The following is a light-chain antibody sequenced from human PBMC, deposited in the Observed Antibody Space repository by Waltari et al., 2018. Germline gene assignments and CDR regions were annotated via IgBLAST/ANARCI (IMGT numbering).Light chain of an antibody. CDR3: CSYAGSSTLV. J-gene: IGLJ2*01. V-gene: IGLV2-23*02. Sequence: QSALTQPASVSGSPGPSTPISCTGTSRDVGTYHLFPSYQHHPCKAPKLMIYEVSKRPXXVSXLFSGSKSGNTASLTISGLQTDDEADYYCCSYAGSSTLVFGGGTKLTVL. CDR2: EVS. CDR1: SRDVGTYHL.